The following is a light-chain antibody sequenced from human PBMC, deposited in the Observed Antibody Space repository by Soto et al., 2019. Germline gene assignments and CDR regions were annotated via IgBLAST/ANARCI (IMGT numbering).Light chain of an antibody. Sequence: DIQMTQSPSCLSASVGDRVTITCQASQDISNYLNWYQQQPGKAPKLLISDASNLEAGVPTRFSASGSGTHFTFTITSLQPEDFATYYCQQSVNLPTFGGGTEVEIK. J-gene: IGKJ4*01. CDR3: QQSVNLPT. V-gene: IGKV1-33*01. CDR2: DAS. CDR1: QDISNY.